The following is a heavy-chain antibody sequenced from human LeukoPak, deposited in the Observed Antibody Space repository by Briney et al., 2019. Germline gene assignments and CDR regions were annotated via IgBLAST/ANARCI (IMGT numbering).Heavy chain of an antibody. CDR1: GGSISSSSYY. CDR2: IYYSGST. CDR3: ARHPTSDYDFWSGYYSDAFDI. Sequence: SETLSLTCTVSGGSISSSSYYWGWIRQPPGKGLEWIGSIYYSGSTYYNPSLKSRVTISVDTSKNQFSLKLSSVTAADTAVYYCARHPTSDYDFWSGYYSDAFDIWGQGTMVTVSS. V-gene: IGHV4-39*01. J-gene: IGHJ3*02. D-gene: IGHD3-3*01.